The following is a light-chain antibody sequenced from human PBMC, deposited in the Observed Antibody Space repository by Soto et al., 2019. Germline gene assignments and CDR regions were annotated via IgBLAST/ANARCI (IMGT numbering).Light chain of an antibody. V-gene: IGLV2-14*01. CDR2: DVS. J-gene: IGLJ1*01. Sequence: QSVLTQPASVSGSPGQSITISCIGTSSDVGGYNYVSWYQQHPGKAPKLMIYDVSDRPSGVSNRFSGSKSGNTASLTISGLQAEDEADYYCSSYTSGFYVFGTGTKVTVL. CDR1: SSDVGGYNY. CDR3: SSYTSGFYV.